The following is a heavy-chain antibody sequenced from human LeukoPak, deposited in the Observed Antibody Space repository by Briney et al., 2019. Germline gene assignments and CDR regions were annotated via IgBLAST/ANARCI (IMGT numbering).Heavy chain of an antibody. V-gene: IGHV3-11*05. CDR2: ISGSGGFT. CDR1: GFTFSDYY. CDR3: ARVIHSLDTRGRYYYYGMDV. D-gene: IGHD2-15*01. J-gene: IGHJ6*02. Sequence: PGGSLRLSCAASGFTFSDYYMSWIRQAPGKGLEWVSYISGSGGFTKYADSVKGRFTISRDNAKNSLYLQMSSLRAEHTAVYSCARVIHSLDTRGRYYYYGMDVWGQGTTVTVSS.